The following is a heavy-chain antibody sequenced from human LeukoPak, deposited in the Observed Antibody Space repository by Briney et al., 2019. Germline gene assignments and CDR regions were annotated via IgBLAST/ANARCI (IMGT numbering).Heavy chain of an antibody. CDR2: IYYDGGEKWNDGNNK. CDR3: AIQGLSDWNYQYYYYGMDV. Sequence: PGGSLRLSCAASGFTFSSYAMSWVRQAPGKGLEWVAAIYYDGGEKWNDGNNKYYADSVKGRFTISRDNFKNTLYLQMSSLRVEDSAVYYCAIQGLSDWNYQYYYYGMDVWGQGTTVTVSS. V-gene: IGHV3-33*03. D-gene: IGHD1-7*01. J-gene: IGHJ6*02. CDR1: GFTFSSYA.